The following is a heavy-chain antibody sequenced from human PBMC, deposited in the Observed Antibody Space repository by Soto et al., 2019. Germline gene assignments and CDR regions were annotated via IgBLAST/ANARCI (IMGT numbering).Heavy chain of an antibody. CDR1: GFTFISYG. CDR3: AKGPAIVLVPAAMNYYYGMDV. J-gene: IGHJ6*02. V-gene: IGHV3-30*18. D-gene: IGHD2-2*01. CDR2: ISYDGSNK. Sequence: QVQLVESGGAVVQPGRSLRLSCAASGFTFISYGMHWVRQAPGKGLEWVAVISYDGSNKDYADSVKGRFTISRDNSKNTLYLQMNSLRAEDTAVYYCAKGPAIVLVPAAMNYYYGMDVWGQGTTVTVSS.